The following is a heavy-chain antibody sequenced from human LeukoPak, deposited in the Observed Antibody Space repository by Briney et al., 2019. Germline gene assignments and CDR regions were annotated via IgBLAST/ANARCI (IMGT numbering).Heavy chain of an antibody. CDR3: ARDPHYYDSSGYLVRGAFDI. J-gene: IGHJ3*02. CDR2: IYSGGST. Sequence: GGSLRLSCAASGFTVSSNYMSWVRQAPGKGLEWVSVIYSGGSTCYADSVKGRFTISRDNSKNTLYLQMNSLRAEDTAVYYCARDPHYYDSSGYLVRGAFDIWGQGTMVTVSS. CDR1: GFTVSSNY. V-gene: IGHV3-66*02. D-gene: IGHD3-22*01.